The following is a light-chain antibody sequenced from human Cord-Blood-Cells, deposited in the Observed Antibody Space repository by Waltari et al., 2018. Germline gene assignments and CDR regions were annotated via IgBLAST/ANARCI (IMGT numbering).Light chain of an antibody. V-gene: IGKV3-20*01. CDR1: QSVSSSY. CDR3: QQYGSSPQYT. Sequence: EIVLTQSPGTLSLSPGERATLSCRASQSVSSSYLAWYQQKPGQAPRLLIYGASSRATGSPDRFSGSGSGTDFTLTISRLEPEDCAVYYCQQYGSSPQYTFGQGTKLEIK. J-gene: IGKJ2*01. CDR2: GAS.